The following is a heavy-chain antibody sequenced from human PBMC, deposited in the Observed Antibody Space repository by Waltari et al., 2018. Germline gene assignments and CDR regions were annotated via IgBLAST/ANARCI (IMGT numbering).Heavy chain of an antibody. D-gene: IGHD4-17*01. J-gene: IGHJ4*02. CDR1: GFTISSFG. CDR3: ARALTTPNDY. CDR2: TTNSKTYI. Sequence: EVQLVESGGGLVKPGGSLRLSCAASGFTISSFGMSWVRQAPGNGRECVLCTTNSKTYIYYADSVTGRCTVSIDSGQNSRYLQMNRLRADDTAVYCCARALTTPNDYWGQGTLGTVAS. V-gene: IGHV3-21*03.